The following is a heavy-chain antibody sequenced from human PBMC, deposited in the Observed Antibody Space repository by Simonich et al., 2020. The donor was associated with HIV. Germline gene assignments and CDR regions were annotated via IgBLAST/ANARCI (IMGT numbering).Heavy chain of an antibody. CDR1: GFTFSSYW. CDR2: KKQNGNEK. V-gene: IGHV3-7*01. D-gene: IGHD6-6*01. CDR3: ARGWDGSSSSLDDY. Sequence: EVQLVESGGGLVQPGGSLRLSCAAAGFTFSSYWMTWVRQAQGKGLGWGAKKKQNGNEKFYVDSGKGRFTISRDNAKNSLSLQMNSLRVEDTAVYYCARGWDGSSSSLDDYWGQGTLVTVSS. J-gene: IGHJ4*02.